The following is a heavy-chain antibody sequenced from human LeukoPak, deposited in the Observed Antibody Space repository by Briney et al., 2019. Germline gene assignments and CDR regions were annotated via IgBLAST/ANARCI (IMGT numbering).Heavy chain of an antibody. V-gene: IGHV3-23*01. J-gene: IGHJ4*02. Sequence: GGSLRLSCAASGFTFSSYAMSWVRQAPGKGLEWVSAISGSGGSTYYADSVKGRFTISRDNSKNTLYLQMNSLRAEDTAVYYCVKDFDYGDYELSSPIDYWGQGTLVTVSS. CDR2: ISGSGGST. D-gene: IGHD4-17*01. CDR1: GFTFSSYA. CDR3: VKDFDYGDYELSSPIDY.